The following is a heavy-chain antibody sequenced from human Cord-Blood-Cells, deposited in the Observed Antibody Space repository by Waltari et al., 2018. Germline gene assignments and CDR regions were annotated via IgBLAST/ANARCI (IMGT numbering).Heavy chain of an antibody. CDR1: GGSISSSSYY. J-gene: IGHJ2*01. D-gene: IGHD6-13*01. CDR3: ARQGSSSPFFYWYFDL. V-gene: IGHV4-39*01. CDR2: IYYSGST. Sequence: QLQLQESGPGLVKPSETLSLTCTVSGGSISSSSYYWGWIRQPPGKGLEWIGSIYYSGSTYYNPSLKSRVTISVDTSKNQFSLKLSSVTDADTAVYYCARQGSSSPFFYWYFDLWGRGTLVTVSS.